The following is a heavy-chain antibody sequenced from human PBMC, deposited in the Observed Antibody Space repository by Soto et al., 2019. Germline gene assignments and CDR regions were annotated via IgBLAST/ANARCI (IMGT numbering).Heavy chain of an antibody. CDR3: ARGPRVAARSYYFDF. V-gene: IGHV3-23*01. D-gene: IGHD3-16*01. J-gene: IGHJ4*02. Sequence: GGSLRLSCSASGLTFQNHAMSWVRQAPGKGLEWVSVVSGNSRSTYYADSVRGRFTISRDNSKNTLYLQMNSLRAEDTAVYYCARGPRVAARSYYFDFWGQGTLVTVSS. CDR1: GLTFQNHA. CDR2: VSGNSRST.